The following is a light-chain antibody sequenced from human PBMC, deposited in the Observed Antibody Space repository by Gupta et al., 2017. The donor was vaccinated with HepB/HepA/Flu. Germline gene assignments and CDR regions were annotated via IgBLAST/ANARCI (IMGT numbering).Light chain of an antibody. CDR2: DAS. Sequence: EIVLTQSPATLSLSPGERATLSCRASQSVSSYLAWYQQNPGQAPRLLIYDASNRATGIPSRFSGSACRTVFPLTISSQSPEVSADYCYQQRSNWPITFGQGTKLEIK. CDR1: QSVSSY. J-gene: IGKJ5*01. V-gene: IGKV3-11*01. CDR3: QQRSNWPIT.